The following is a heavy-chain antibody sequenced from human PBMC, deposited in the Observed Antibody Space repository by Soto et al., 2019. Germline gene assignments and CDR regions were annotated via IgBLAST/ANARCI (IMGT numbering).Heavy chain of an antibody. D-gene: IGHD4-17*01. V-gene: IGHV1-69*13. CDR3: ARGLRAEDENSDYGDYSAYYYYGMDV. J-gene: IGHJ6*02. CDR1: GYTFTSYA. CDR2: IIPFFGTA. Sequence: SVKVSCKASGYTFTSYAMHWVRQAPGQRLEWMGGIIPFFGTANYAQKFQGRVTITADESTSTAYMELSSLRSEDTAVYYCARGLRAEDENSDYGDYSAYYYYGMDVWGQGTTVTVSS.